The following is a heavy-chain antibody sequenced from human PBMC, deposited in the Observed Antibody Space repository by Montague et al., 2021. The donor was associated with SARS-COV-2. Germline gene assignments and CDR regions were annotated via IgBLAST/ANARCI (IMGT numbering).Heavy chain of an antibody. CDR2: IKGDGSST. Sequence: SLRLSCAASGFTFSSHWMHWVRQAPGKGLMWVSRIKGDGSSTDYADSVKGRFTISRDNAKNTVYLQMNRLRAEDTAVYYYAGGGLWFGPGGQGALVTVSS. CDR1: GFTFSSHW. CDR3: AGGGLWFGP. V-gene: IGHV3-74*01. J-gene: IGHJ5*02. D-gene: IGHD3-10*01.